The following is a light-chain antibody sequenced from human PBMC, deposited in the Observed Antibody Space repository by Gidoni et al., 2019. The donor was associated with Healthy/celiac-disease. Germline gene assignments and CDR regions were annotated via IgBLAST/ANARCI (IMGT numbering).Light chain of an antibody. CDR3: QQYNNWPPTYT. J-gene: IGKJ2*01. Sequence: EIVMTQSPATLSVSPGERATLSCRASHSVSSNLAWYQQKPGQAPRLLIYGASTRATGIPARFSGSGSGTEFTLTISSLQSEDFAVYYCQQYNNWPPTYTFGQXTKLEIK. CDR2: GAS. V-gene: IGKV3-15*01. CDR1: HSVSSN.